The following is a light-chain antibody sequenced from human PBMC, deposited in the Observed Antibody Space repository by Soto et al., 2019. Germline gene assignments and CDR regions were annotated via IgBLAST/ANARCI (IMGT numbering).Light chain of an antibody. Sequence: EIVLTQSPGTLSLSPGERATLSCRASQSVSSSYLAWYQQKPGQAPRRLIYGASSRATGIPDRFSGSGYGTEFTLTISRLEPEDFAVYYCQQYVSSPLFTFGPGTKVDIK. CDR3: QQYVSSPLFT. J-gene: IGKJ3*01. CDR2: GAS. V-gene: IGKV3-20*01. CDR1: QSVSSSY.